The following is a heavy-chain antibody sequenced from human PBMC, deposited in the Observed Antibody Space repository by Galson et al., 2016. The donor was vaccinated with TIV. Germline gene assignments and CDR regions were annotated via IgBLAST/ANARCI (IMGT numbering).Heavy chain of an antibody. Sequence: SVKVSCKASGYTFTTSYIHWVRQAPGQGLEWMGIMDPNGGNATYAQKFQGRAIMTTDTSTGTAYLDLSSLRSEDTAVYYCARLTPCGGDCYYFDRWGQGTLVTVSS. D-gene: IGHD2-21*02. V-gene: IGHV1-46*01. J-gene: IGHJ4*02. CDR1: GYTFTTSY. CDR3: ARLTPCGGDCYYFDR. CDR2: MDPNGGNA.